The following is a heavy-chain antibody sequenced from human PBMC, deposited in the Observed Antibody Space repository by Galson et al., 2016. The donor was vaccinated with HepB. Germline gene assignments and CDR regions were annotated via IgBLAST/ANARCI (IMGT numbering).Heavy chain of an antibody. CDR2: IYYRGSGST. CDR1: GASLSKSY. J-gene: IGHJ5*02. V-gene: IGHV4-59*01. Sequence: SETLSLTCTVSGASLSKSYWSWIRQAPGKRLEWIGYIYYRGSGSTNYNPSLRSRATISVDASKNQFSLMLKSVTAADTAVYYCGRGVVVPVGKAYFDPWGQGTQVTVSS. CDR3: GRGVVVPVGKAYFDP. D-gene: IGHD2-2*01.